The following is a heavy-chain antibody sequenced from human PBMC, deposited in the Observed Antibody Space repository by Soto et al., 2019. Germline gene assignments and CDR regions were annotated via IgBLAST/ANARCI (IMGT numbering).Heavy chain of an antibody. Sequence: QVQLQQWGAGLLKPSETLSLTCAVYGGSFSGYYWSWIRQPPGKGLEWIGEINHSGSTNYNPSLKSRVTISVDTSKNQFSLKLSSVTAADTAVYYCARWPPIVVVPAAMFGVSTPTFDYWGQGTLVTVSS. CDR1: GGSFSGYY. D-gene: IGHD2-2*01. V-gene: IGHV4-34*01. CDR3: ARWPPIVVVPAAMFGVSTPTFDY. J-gene: IGHJ4*02. CDR2: INHSGST.